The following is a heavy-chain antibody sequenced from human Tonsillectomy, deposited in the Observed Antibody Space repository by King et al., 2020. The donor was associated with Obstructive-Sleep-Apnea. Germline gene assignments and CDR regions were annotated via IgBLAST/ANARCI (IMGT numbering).Heavy chain of an antibody. CDR3: ARVPLSYYGSGSNWYFDL. CDR2: INHSGST. D-gene: IGHD3-10*01. Sequence: VQLQQWGAGLLKPSEILSLTCAVYGGSFSDYYWSWIRQPPGMGLEWIGEINHSGSTSYSPSLKSRVTISVETSKNQFSLKLSSVTAADTAVYYCARVPLSYYGSGSNWYFDLWGRGTLVTVSS. CDR1: GGSFSDYY. J-gene: IGHJ2*01. V-gene: IGHV4-34*01.